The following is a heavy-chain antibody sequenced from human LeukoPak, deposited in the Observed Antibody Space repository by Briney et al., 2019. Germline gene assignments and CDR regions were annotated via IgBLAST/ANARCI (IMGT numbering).Heavy chain of an antibody. Sequence: PSQTLSLTCTVSGGSISSGDYYWSWIRQPPGKGLEWIGYIYYSGSTNYNPSLKSRVTISVDTSKNQFSLKLSSVTAADTAVYYCARSGSSWYLVDYWGQGTLVTVSS. D-gene: IGHD6-13*01. CDR2: IYYSGST. CDR1: GGSISSGDYY. J-gene: IGHJ4*02. CDR3: ARSGSSWYLVDY. V-gene: IGHV4-30-4*01.